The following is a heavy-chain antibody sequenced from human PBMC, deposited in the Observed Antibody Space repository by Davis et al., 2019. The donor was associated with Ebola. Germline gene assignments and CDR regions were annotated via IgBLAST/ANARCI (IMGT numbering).Heavy chain of an antibody. J-gene: IGHJ5*02. CDR3: ARGIVVVVAATRGSRFDP. Sequence: GESLKISCAASGFTFSSYSMNWVRQAPGKGLEWVSSISSSSSYIYYADSVKGRFTISRDNAKNSLYLQMNSLRAEDTAVYYCARGIVVVVAATRGSRFDPWGQGTLVTVSS. CDR1: GFTFSSYS. D-gene: IGHD2-15*01. CDR2: ISSSSSYI. V-gene: IGHV3-21*01.